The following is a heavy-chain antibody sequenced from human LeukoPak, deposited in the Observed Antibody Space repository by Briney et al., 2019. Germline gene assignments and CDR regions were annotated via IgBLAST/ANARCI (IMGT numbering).Heavy chain of an antibody. CDR1: GYTFTSYY. D-gene: IGHD2-2*01. CDR2: INPSGGST. J-gene: IGHJ5*02. CDR3: ARDLWRNIVVVPAALNWFDP. Sequence: GASVKVSCKASGYTFTSYYMHWVRQAPGQGLEWMGIINPSGGSTSYAQKFQGRVTMTRDTSTSTVYMELRSLRSDDTAVYYCARDLWRNIVVVPAALNWFDPWGQGTLVTVSS. V-gene: IGHV1-46*01.